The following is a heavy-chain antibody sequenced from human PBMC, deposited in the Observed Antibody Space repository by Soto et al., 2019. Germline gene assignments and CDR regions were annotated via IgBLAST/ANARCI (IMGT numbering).Heavy chain of an antibody. CDR3: ARTGDRSGYYYYYMDI. Sequence: PSETLSLTCTVSGGSISSYYWSWIRQPPGKGLEWIGYIYYSGSTNYNPSLKSRVTISVDTSKNQFSLKLSSVTAADTAVYYCARTGDRSGYYYYYMDIWGKGTTVTVSS. D-gene: IGHD1-1*01. J-gene: IGHJ6*03. V-gene: IGHV4-59*08. CDR1: GGSISSYY. CDR2: IYYSGST.